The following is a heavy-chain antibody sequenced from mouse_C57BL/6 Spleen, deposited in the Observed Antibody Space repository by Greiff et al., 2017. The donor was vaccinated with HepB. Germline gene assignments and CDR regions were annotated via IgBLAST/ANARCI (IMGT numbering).Heavy chain of an antibody. Sequence: QVQLQQSGAELVRPGASVKLSCKASGYTFTDYYINWVKQRPGQGLEWIARIYPGSGNTYYNEKFKGKATLTAEKSSSTAYMQLSSLTSEDSAVYFCARKTTVVATNAMDYWGQGTSVTVSS. CDR2: IYPGSGNT. CDR1: GYTFTDYY. CDR3: ARKTTVVATNAMDY. J-gene: IGHJ4*01. V-gene: IGHV1-76*01. D-gene: IGHD1-1*01.